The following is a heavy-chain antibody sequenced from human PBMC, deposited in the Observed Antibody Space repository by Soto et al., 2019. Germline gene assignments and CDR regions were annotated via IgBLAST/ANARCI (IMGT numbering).Heavy chain of an antibody. V-gene: IGHV3-30*18. D-gene: IGHD3-3*01. CDR3: AKERETLEWYYFDF. CDR1: GFTFSSYG. J-gene: IGHJ4*02. CDR2: ISYDGTNK. Sequence: PGGSLRLSCAASGFTFSSYGMHWVRQAPGKGLEWVAVISYDGTNKYYSDSVKGRFTISRDNSKNTLYVQMNSLRAEDTAVYYCAKERETLEWYYFDFWGQGTPVTAPQ.